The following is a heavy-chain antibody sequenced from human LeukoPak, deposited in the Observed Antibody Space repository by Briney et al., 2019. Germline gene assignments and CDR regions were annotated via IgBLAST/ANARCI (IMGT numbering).Heavy chain of an antibody. CDR1: GGSISSYY. V-gene: IGHV4-59*01. Sequence: PSETLSLTCTVSGGSISSYYWSWIRQSPGKGLEGIGYIYYSGSTNYNPSIKSRVTISVDTSKHQFSLKLRSVTAADTAVYYCARDKKGTSCYDYWGQGTLLTVSS. CDR2: IYYSGST. D-gene: IGHD2-2*01. J-gene: IGHJ4*02. CDR3: ARDKKGTSCYDY.